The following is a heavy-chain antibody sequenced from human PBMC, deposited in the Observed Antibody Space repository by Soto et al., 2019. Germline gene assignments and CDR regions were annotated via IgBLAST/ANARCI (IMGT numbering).Heavy chain of an antibody. V-gene: IGHV1-69*13. J-gene: IGHJ5*02. D-gene: IGHD2-2*01. CDR3: ASSVVVPAAIFPWFDP. Sequence: SVKVSCKASGGTFSSYAISWVRQAPGQGLEWMGGIIPIFGTANYAQKFQGRVTITADESTSTAYMELSSLRSEDTAVYYCASSVVVPAAIFPWFDPWGQGTQVTVSS. CDR2: IIPIFGTA. CDR1: GGTFSSYA.